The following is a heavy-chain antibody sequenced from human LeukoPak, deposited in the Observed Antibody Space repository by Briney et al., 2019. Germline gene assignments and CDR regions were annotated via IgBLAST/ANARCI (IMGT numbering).Heavy chain of an antibody. CDR2: IYYSGST. D-gene: IGHD1-26*01. J-gene: IGHJ4*02. Sequence: PSETLSLTCTVSGGSISSYYWSWIRQPPGKGLEWIGYIYYSGSTNYNPSLKSRVTTSVDTSKNQFSLRLNSMTAAVTAVYYCAKSGGYGLIDKWGQGTLVTVSS. CDR1: GGSISSYY. CDR3: AKSGGYGLIDK. V-gene: IGHV4-59*08.